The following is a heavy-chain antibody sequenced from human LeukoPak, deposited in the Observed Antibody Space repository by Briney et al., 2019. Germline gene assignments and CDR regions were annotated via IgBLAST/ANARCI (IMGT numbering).Heavy chain of an antibody. D-gene: IGHD6-19*01. CDR1: GYTFTGYY. V-gene: IGHV1-2*02. J-gene: IGHJ4*02. CDR3: ARHTSGWYEPASDY. CDR2: INPNSGGT. Sequence: ASVKVSCKASGYTFTGYYMHWVRQAPGQGLEWMGWINPNSGGTNYAQKFQGRVTMTRDTSISTAYMELSRLRSDDTAVYYCARHTSGWYEPASDYWGQGTLVTVSS.